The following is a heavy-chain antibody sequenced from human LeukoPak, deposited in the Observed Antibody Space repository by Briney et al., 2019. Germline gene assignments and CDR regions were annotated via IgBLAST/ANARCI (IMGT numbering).Heavy chain of an antibody. CDR1: GGTFSSYA. V-gene: IGHV1-69*05. D-gene: IGHD1-26*01. J-gene: IGHJ1*01. Sequence: SVKVSCKASGGTFSSYAISWVRQAPGQGLEWMGRIIPIFCTANYAQKFQGRVTITTVESTSTAYMELSSLRSEDTAVYYCASRRFGSYASLAEYFQHWGQGTLVTVSS. CDR2: IIPIFCTA. CDR3: ASRRFGSYASLAEYFQH.